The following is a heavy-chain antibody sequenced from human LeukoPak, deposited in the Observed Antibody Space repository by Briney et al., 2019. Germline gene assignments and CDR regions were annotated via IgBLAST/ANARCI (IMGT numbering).Heavy chain of an antibody. D-gene: IGHD3-22*01. CDR1: GFTFSTYT. J-gene: IGHJ4*02. CDR3: AADPYYYDSSGYHPPAHY. Sequence: GGSLRLSCAASGFTFSTYTMSWVRQAPGTGLEWVSSINTGGGTSSADSVKGRFTISRDNSDSTLYLQMSSLRAEDTAVYYCAADPYYYDSSGYHPPAHYWGQGTLVTVSS. CDR2: INTGGGT. V-gene: IGHV3-23*01.